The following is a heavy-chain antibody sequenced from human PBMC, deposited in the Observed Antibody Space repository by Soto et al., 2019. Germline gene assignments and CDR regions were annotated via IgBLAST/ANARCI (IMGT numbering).Heavy chain of an antibody. D-gene: IGHD1-7*01. J-gene: IGHJ3*02. Sequence: PSETLSLTCAVYGGSFSGYYWSWIRQPPGEGLEWIGEINHSGSTNYNPSLKSRVTISVDTSKNQFSLKLSSVTAADTAVYYCARARGGTGTTADIWGQGTMVTVS. CDR1: GGSFSGYY. CDR2: INHSGST. CDR3: ARARGGTGTTADI. V-gene: IGHV4-34*01.